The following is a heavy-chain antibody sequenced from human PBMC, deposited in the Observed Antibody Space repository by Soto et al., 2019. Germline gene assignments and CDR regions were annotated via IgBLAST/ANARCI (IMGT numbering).Heavy chain of an antibody. CDR3: AGVAVRSGYMVLYFED. CDR2: INPSGGST. CDR1: GYTFTSYY. D-gene: IGHD3-22*01. V-gene: IGHV1-46*01. J-gene: IGHJ1*01. Sequence: GASVKVSCKASGYTFTSYYMHWVRQAPGQGLEWMGIINPSGGSTSYAQKFQGRVTMTRDASISTAYMELSSLRSEDTAVYFWAGVAVRSGYMVLYFEDWGQGTMVTVSS.